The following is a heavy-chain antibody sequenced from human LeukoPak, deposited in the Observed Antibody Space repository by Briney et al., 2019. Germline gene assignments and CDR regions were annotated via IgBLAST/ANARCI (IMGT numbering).Heavy chain of an antibody. CDR2: ISGSGGST. CDR3: AKYPYYYGSGNGLDY. D-gene: IGHD3-10*01. V-gene: IGHV3-23*01. CDR1: GFTFSSYG. J-gene: IGHJ4*02. Sequence: PGGTLRLSCAASGFTFSSYGMSWVRQAPGKGLEWVSAISGSGGSTYYADSVKGRFTISRDNSKNTLYLQMNSLRAEDTAVYYCAKYPYYYGSGNGLDYWGQGTLVTVSS.